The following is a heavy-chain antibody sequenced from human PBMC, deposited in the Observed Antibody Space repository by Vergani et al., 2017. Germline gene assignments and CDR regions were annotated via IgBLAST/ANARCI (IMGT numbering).Heavy chain of an antibody. D-gene: IGHD3-10*01. Sequence: QVQLVQSGAEVKKPGASVKVSCKASGYTFTGYYMHWVRQAPGQGLEWMGWINPNSGGPNYAQKPQGRVTRTTDTSTSTAYMEPRSLGADDTAVYYCARDWDGSAPFDYWGQGTLVTGSS. CDR3: ARDWDGSAPFDY. V-gene: IGHV1-2*02. CDR1: GYTFTGYY. J-gene: IGHJ4*02. CDR2: INPNSGGP.